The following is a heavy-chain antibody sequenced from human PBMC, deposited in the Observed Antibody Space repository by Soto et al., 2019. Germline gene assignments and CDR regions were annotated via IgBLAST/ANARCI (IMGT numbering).Heavy chain of an antibody. V-gene: IGHV4-59*01. CDR3: ARVGITVFGVVIQSYFDY. D-gene: IGHD3-3*01. CDR2: IYYSGST. CDR1: VGSISSYY. J-gene: IGHJ4*02. Sequence: QVQLQESGPGLVKPSETLSLTCTVSVGSISSYYWSWIRQPPGKGLEWIGYIYYSGSTNYNPSLKSRVTISVDTSKNQFSLKLSSVTAADTAVYYCARVGITVFGVVIQSYFDYWGQGTLVTVSS.